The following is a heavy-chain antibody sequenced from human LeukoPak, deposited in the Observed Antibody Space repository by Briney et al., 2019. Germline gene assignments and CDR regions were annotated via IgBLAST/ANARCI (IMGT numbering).Heavy chain of an antibody. CDR2: INTDGSST. CDR3: ARGPQPSYGSASYYNGLFDY. V-gene: IGHV3-74*01. J-gene: IGHJ4*02. CDR1: GFTFSSYW. D-gene: IGHD3-10*01. Sequence: QPGGSLRLSCAASGFTFSSYWMHWVRQTPGKGLVWVSRINTDGSSTTYADSVKGRFTISRDNAKSTLFLQMNNLRAEDTAVYYCARGPQPSYGSASYYNGLFDYWGQGTLVTVSS.